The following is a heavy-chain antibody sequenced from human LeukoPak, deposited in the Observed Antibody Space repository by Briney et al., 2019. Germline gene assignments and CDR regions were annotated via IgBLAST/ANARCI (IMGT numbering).Heavy chain of an antibody. Sequence: GGSLRLSCSASGRGHSFKETWVSWLRQAPGRGLEWVSYISSSGSTIYYADSVKGRFTISSDNAKNSLYLQMNSLRAEDTAVYYCARGSGGDYQIRAFDIWGQGTMVTASS. CDR2: ISSSGSTI. CDR1: GRGHSFKETW. D-gene: IGHD4-17*01. V-gene: IGHV3-11*01. CDR3: ARGSGGDYQIRAFDI. J-gene: IGHJ3*02.